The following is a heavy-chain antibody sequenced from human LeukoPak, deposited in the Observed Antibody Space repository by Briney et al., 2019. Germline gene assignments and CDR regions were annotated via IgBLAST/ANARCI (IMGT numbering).Heavy chain of an antibody. CDR1: GGSISSYY. D-gene: IGHD4-17*01. CDR3: ARSRDYGPHYFDY. J-gene: IGHJ4*02. V-gene: IGHV4-59*01. CDR2: IYYSGST. Sequence: SETLSLTCTVSGGSISSYYWSWIRQPPGKGLEWIGYIYYSGSTNYNPSLTSRVTISVDTSKNQFSLKLSSVTAADTAVYYCARSRDYGPHYFDYWGQGTLVTVSS.